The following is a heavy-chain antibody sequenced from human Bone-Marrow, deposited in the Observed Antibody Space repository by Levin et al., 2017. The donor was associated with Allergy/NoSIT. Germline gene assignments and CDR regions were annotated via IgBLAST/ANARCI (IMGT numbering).Heavy chain of an antibody. Sequence: GPEWMGWINPNVGGTNYAQKFRGRVTMTRDTSIRTVYMDLNSLTYEDTAIYFCARDGPQHEFWSGRQTAFLYYAMDVWGQGTTVTVS. J-gene: IGHJ6*02. CDR2: INPNVGGT. D-gene: IGHD3-3*01. V-gene: IGHV1-2*02. CDR3: ARDGPQHEFWSGRQTAFLYYAMDV.